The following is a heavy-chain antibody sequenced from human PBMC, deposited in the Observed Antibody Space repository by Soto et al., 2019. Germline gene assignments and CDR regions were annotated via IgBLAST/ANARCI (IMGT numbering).Heavy chain of an antibody. CDR2: IYYSGST. V-gene: IGHV4-30-4*01. D-gene: IGHD3-9*01. Sequence: PSETLSLTCTVSGGSISSGDYYWSWIRQPPGKGLEWIGYIYYSGSTYYNPSLKSRVTISVDTSKNQFSLKLSSVTAADTAVYYCARVVLLRYFDGPYYYYGMDVWGQGTTVTVSS. CDR3: ARVVLLRYFDGPYYYYGMDV. CDR1: GGSISSGDYY. J-gene: IGHJ6*02.